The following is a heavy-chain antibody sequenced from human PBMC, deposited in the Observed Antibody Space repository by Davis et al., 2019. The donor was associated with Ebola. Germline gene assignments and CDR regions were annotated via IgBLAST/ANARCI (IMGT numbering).Heavy chain of an antibody. V-gene: IGHV1-46*01. D-gene: IGHD2-8*02. CDR2: INPSGGST. CDR1: GYTFTSYY. J-gene: IGHJ4*02. CDR3: ARALGYCTGGVCPYFDY. Sequence: AASVKVSCKASGYTFTSYYMHWVRQAPGQGLEWMGIINPSGGSTSYAQKFQGRVTMTRDTSTSTVYMELRSLRSDDTAVYYCARALGYCTGGVCPYFDYWGQGTLVTVSS.